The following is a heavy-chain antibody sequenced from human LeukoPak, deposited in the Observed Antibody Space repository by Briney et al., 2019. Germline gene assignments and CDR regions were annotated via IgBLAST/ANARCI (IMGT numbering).Heavy chain of an antibody. D-gene: IGHD4-17*01. J-gene: IGHJ6*03. CDR3: ARSVSYMDV. Sequence: GGSLRLSCAATGFRFSSSGMHWVRQAPGKGLEWVAYIRFDGDIKYYGEVVKGRFTISRNNAENKVFPQMNNLRAEDTAVYFCARSVSYMDVWGQGTTVTVSS. CDR2: IRFDGDIK. CDR1: GFRFSSSG. V-gene: IGHV3-33*08.